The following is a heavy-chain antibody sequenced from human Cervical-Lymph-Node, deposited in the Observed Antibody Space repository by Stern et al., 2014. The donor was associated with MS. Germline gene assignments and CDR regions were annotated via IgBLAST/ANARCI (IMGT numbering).Heavy chain of an antibody. CDR2: INTNTGNP. CDR3: SSGLYSSSSPVP. V-gene: IGHV7-4-1*02. Sequence: VQLVESGSELKKPGASVKVSCKASGYTFTSYAINWVRQAPGQGLEWMGWINTNTGNPSYAQGFTGRFVFSLETSVNTAYLQINSLRANDTAMYYCSSGLYSSSSPVPWGQGTLVTVSS. D-gene: IGHD6-6*01. J-gene: IGHJ5*02. CDR1: GYTFTSYA.